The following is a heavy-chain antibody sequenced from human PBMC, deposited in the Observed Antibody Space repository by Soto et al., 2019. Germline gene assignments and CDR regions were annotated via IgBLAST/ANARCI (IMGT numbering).Heavy chain of an antibody. Sequence: EVQLVESGGGLVKPGGSLRLSCAASGFTFSSYSMNWVRQAPGKGLEWVSSISSSSSYIYYADSVKGRFTISRDNSKNSLYLQMNSLRAEDTAVYYCARGPSKLLWFGDKKSNWFDPWGQGTLVTVSS. D-gene: IGHD3-10*01. V-gene: IGHV3-21*01. CDR1: GFTFSSYS. CDR3: ARGPSKLLWFGDKKSNWFDP. CDR2: ISSSSSYI. J-gene: IGHJ5*02.